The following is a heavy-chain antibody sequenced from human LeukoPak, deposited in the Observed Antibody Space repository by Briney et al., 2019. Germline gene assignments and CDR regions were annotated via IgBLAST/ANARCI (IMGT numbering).Heavy chain of an antibody. CDR1: GGTFSSYA. CDR3: ARGRYFDWSPTNYGMDV. Sequence: ASVKVSCKASGGTFSSYAISWVRQAPGQGLEWMGGIIPIFGTANYAQKFQGRVTITADESTSTAYMELSSLRSEDTAVYYCARGRYFDWSPTNYGMDVWGQGTTVTVSS. CDR2: IIPIFGTA. J-gene: IGHJ6*02. V-gene: IGHV1-69*13. D-gene: IGHD3-9*01.